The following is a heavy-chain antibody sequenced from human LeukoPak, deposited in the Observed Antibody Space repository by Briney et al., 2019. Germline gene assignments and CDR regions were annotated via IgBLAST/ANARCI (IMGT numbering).Heavy chain of an antibody. J-gene: IGHJ4*02. D-gene: IGHD6-6*01. Sequence: GSSVKVSCKASGGTFSSYAISWVRQAPGQGLEWMGGIIPIFGTANYAQKFQGRVTITADKSTSTAYMDLSSLTSEDTAVYYCARGGQLSTGAYFDYWGQGTLVTIAS. V-gene: IGHV1-69*06. CDR3: ARGGQLSTGAYFDY. CDR2: IIPIFGTA. CDR1: GGTFSSYA.